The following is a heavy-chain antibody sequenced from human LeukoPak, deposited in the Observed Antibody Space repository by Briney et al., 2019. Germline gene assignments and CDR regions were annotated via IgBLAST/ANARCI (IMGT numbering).Heavy chain of an antibody. J-gene: IGHJ4*02. CDR3: TTRGGFGY. Sequence: GGSLRLSCAGSGFTFSDAWMSWVGQTPAKGLEWVGRFKSKIDGGTTDYAAFVKGRFTISRDDLRNTVYLQMNSLKSEDTAVYYCTTRGGFGYWGQGTLVTVSS. CDR2: FKSKIDGGTT. V-gene: IGHV3-15*01. CDR1: GFTFSDAW. D-gene: IGHD2-15*01.